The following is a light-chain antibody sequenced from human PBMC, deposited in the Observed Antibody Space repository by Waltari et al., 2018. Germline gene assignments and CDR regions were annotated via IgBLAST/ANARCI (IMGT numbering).Light chain of an antibody. CDR3: QSADSSGPSVV. V-gene: IGLV3-25*03. J-gene: IGLJ2*01. CDR1: LLEKPC. CDR2: KDN. Sequence: SYELTQPSSMSVSPGQTARLTCSGNLLEKPCGYWYQQKPGQAPILVIFKDNERPSGIPERFSGSSSGTTVTLTISGVQAEDEADYYCQSADSSGPSVVFGGGTKLT.